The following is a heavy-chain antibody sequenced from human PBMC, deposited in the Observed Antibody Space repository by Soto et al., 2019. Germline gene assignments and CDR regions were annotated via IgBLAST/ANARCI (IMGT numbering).Heavy chain of an antibody. D-gene: IGHD3-10*01. V-gene: IGHV4-34*01. J-gene: IGHJ5*02. Sequence: QVQLQQWGAGLLKPSETLSLTCAVYGGSFSGYYWSWIRQPPGKGLEWIGEINHSGSTNYNPSLTSRVTLAVGASHNQSALMRSSVSAAGPAVYYCARCLNHVLLSFGESGPTPSGRFDPWGQGSLVAVSS. CDR3: ARCLNHVLLSFGESGPTPSGRFDP. CDR2: INHSGST. CDR1: GGSFSGYY.